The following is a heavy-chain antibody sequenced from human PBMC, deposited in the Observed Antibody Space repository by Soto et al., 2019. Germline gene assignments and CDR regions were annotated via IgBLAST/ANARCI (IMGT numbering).Heavy chain of an antibody. V-gene: IGHV4-34*01. CDR1: VGSFSGYY. CDR2: INHSGST. J-gene: IGHJ6*02. CDR3: ARNYYDSSGYYTYYYYGMDV. D-gene: IGHD3-22*01. Sequence: LSLTFAVYVGSFSGYYWSWIRQPPGNGLEWIGEINHSGSTNYNPSLKSRVTISVDTSKNQFSLKLSSVTAADTAVYYCARNYYDSSGYYTYYYYGMDVWGQGTTVTV.